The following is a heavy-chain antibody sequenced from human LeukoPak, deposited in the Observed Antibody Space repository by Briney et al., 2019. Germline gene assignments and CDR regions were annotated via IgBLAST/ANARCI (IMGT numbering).Heavy chain of an antibody. J-gene: IGHJ6*03. Sequence: PSETLSLTCTVSGGSISSSSYYWGWIRQPPGKGLEWIGSIYYSGSTYYNPSLKSRVTISVDTPKNQFSLKLSSVTAADTAVYYCARVYIGGWPLYYYYYMDVWGKGTTVTVSS. CDR2: IYYSGST. D-gene: IGHD6-19*01. CDR3: ARVYIGGWPLYYYYYMDV. CDR1: GGSISSSSYY. V-gene: IGHV4-39*07.